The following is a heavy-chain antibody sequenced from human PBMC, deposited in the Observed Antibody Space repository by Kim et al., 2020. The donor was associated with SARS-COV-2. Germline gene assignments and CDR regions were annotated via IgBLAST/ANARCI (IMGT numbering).Heavy chain of an antibody. CDR3: ARDVLDGRENDAFDI. J-gene: IGHJ3*02. D-gene: IGHD1-26*01. V-gene: IGHV4-39*07. CDR2: IYYSGST. Sequence: SETLSLTCTVSGGSISSSSYYWGWIRQPPGKGLEWIGSIYYSGSTYYNPSLKSRVTISVDTSKNQFSLKLSSVTAADTAVYYCARDVLDGRENDAFDIWGQGTMVTVSS. CDR1: GGSISSSSYY.